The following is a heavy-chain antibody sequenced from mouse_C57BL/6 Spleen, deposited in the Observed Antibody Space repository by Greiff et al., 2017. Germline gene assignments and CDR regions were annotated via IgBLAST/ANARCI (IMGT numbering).Heavy chain of an antibody. CDR1: GYTFTSYW. D-gene: IGHD1-1*01. V-gene: IGHV1-59*01. J-gene: IGHJ3*01. CDR3: AIYYGSSPWFAY. Sequence: QVQLQQSGAELVRPGTSVKLSCKASGYTFTSYWMHWVKQRPGQGLEWIGVIDPSDSYTNYNQKFKGKATLTVDTSSSTAYMQLSSLTSEDSAVYYCAIYYGSSPWFAYWGQGTLVTVSA. CDR2: IDPSDSYT.